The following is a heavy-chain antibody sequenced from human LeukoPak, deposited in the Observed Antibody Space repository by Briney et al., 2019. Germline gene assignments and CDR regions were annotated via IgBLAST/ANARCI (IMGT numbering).Heavy chain of an antibody. CDR1: GGSISSGGYY. V-gene: IGHV4-61*08. CDR2: LYYSGNT. D-gene: IGHD3-10*01. CDR3: ARGSYYGSGSYLSY. J-gene: IGHJ4*02. Sequence: SQTLSLTCTVSGGSISSGGYYWSWIWQPPGKGLEWIGYLYYSGNTNYNPSLKSRVTISVDTSKNQFSLKLSSVTAADTAVYYCARGSYYGSGSYLSYWGQGTLVTVSS.